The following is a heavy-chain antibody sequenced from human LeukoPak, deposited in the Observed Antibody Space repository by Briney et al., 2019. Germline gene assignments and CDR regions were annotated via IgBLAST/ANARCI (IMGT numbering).Heavy chain of an antibody. D-gene: IGHD4-23*01. CDR2: IYYSGST. CDR1: GGSISSSSYY. J-gene: IGHJ3*02. Sequence: ASETLSLTCTVSGGSISSSSYYWGWIRQPPGKRLEWIGSIYYSGSTYYNPSLKSRVTISVDTSKNQFSLKLSSVTAADTAVYYCARLLDYGGNSVAFDIWGQGTMVTVSS. CDR3: ARLLDYGGNSVAFDI. V-gene: IGHV4-39*01.